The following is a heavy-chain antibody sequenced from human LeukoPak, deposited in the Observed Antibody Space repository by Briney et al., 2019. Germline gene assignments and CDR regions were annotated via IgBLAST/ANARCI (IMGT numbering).Heavy chain of an antibody. CDR2: ISGYNGNT. V-gene: IGHV1-18*01. CDR3: ARESVNYYDSSGYYHLFDY. Sequence: GASVKVSRKASGYTFTSYGISWVRQAPGQGLEWMGWISGYNGNTNYAQKLQGRVTMTTETSTSTAYMELRSLRSDDTAVYYCARESVNYYDSSGYYHLFDYWGQGTLVTVSS. D-gene: IGHD3-22*01. J-gene: IGHJ4*02. CDR1: GYTFTSYG.